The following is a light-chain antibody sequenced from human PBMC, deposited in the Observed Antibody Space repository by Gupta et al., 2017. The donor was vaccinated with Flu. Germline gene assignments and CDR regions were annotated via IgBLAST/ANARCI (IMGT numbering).Light chain of an antibody. CDR1: SSDVGGHNY. Sequence: QSVTISCTGTSSDVGGHNYVSWYPQHPGKAPKLMVYDVSKRPAGVSGRFSGSKSGNTASLTISGLQADDEADYYCYSYGGSYRVFGGGTKLTVL. J-gene: IGLJ2*01. CDR2: DVS. CDR3: YSYGGSYRV. V-gene: IGLV2-11*03.